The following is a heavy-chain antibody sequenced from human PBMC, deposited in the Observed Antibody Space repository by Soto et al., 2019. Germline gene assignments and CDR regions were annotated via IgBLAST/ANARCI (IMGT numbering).Heavy chain of an antibody. D-gene: IGHD2-2*01. V-gene: IGHV3-48*01. CDR1: GFIFNTYS. J-gene: IGHJ6*03. CDR2: ISSSSSTI. Sequence: EVQLVESGGGLVQPGGSLRLSCAASGFIFNTYSMNWVRQAPGKGLEWVSYISSSSSTIYYADSVKGRFTISRDNAKNSLFLQMNSLRAEDTAVYYCARTGRVVIPAAAPFYYYYYMDVWGKGTTVTVSS. CDR3: ARTGRVVIPAAAPFYYYYYMDV.